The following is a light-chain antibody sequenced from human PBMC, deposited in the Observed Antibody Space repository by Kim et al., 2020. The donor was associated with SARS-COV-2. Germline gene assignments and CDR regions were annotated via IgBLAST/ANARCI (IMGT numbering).Light chain of an antibody. J-gene: IGLJ2*01. CDR3: QAWDSNIDVV. V-gene: IGLV3-1*01. Sequence: SYELTQPPSVSVSTGQTARITCSGDQLESTSASWYQQRPGQSPVLVIYHDTRRPSGIPERFSGSNSGNTATLTISGTQAMDEAEYYCQAWDSNIDVVFGGGTKLTVL. CDR2: HDT. CDR1: QLESTS.